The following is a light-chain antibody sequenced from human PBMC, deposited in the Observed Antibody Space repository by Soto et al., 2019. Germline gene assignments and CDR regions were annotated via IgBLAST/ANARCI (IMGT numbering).Light chain of an antibody. Sequence: SVLTQPPSVSAAPGQKVTISCSGSSSNIGGNSVSWYQQLPGTAPKLLIYDDNKRPSGIPDRFSGSKSGTSATLGITGFQTGDEADYYCGSWDSSLSSTVFGGGTKVTVL. CDR3: GSWDSSLSSTV. J-gene: IGLJ1*01. CDR2: DDN. CDR1: SSNIGGNS. V-gene: IGLV1-51*01.